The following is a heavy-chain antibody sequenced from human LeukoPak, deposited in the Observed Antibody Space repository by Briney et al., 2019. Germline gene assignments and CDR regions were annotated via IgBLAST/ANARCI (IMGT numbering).Heavy chain of an antibody. CDR2: ISPSGDKV. D-gene: IGHD5-24*01. CDR3: VREAQMDTMFEIGALEGFDL. V-gene: IGHV3-11*04. J-gene: IGHJ3*01. Sequence: PGRSLRLSCAASGFIFDDYDMYWIRQAPGKGLEWVSYISPSGDKVSYSDSVRGRFSSSRDNARNSLNLQMNSLREEDTALYYCVREAQMDTMFEIGALEGFDLWGLGTMVTVSS. CDR1: GFIFDDYD.